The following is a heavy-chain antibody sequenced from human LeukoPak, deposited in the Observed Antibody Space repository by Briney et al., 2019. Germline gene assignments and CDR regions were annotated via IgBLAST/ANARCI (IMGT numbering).Heavy chain of an antibody. CDR1: GFAFSSYA. V-gene: IGHV3-23*01. CDR3: AKETPEGVTFDY. Sequence: GGSLRLSCGASGFAFSSYAMSWVRQAPGKGLEWVSAISGSAGKTYYADSVKGRFTISRDNSKNTMYLQMNSLRAEDTAIYYCAKETPEGVTFDYWGQGTLVTVSS. CDR2: ISGSAGKT. J-gene: IGHJ4*02. D-gene: IGHD5-18*01.